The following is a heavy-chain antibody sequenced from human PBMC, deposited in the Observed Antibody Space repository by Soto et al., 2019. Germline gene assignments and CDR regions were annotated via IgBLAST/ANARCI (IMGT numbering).Heavy chain of an antibody. Sequence: EVQLLESGGGLVQPGGSLRRSCAASGFTFSSYAMSWVRQAPGKGLEWVSAISGSGGSTYYADSVKGRFTISRDNSMNTLYLQMNSLRAEDTAVYYCAKYSSGWYHPFDYWGQGTLVTVSS. D-gene: IGHD6-19*01. J-gene: IGHJ4*02. CDR2: ISGSGGST. CDR3: AKYSSGWYHPFDY. CDR1: GFTFSSYA. V-gene: IGHV3-23*01.